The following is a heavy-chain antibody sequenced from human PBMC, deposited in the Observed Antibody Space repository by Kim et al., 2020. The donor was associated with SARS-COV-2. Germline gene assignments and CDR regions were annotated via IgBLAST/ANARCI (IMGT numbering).Heavy chain of an antibody. CDR3: ARRGGLLWFGELLYTNYYYGMDV. CDR1: GYTFTSYA. Sequence: ASVKVSCKASGYTFTSYAMHWVRQAPGQRLEWMGWINAGNGNTKYSQKFQGRVTITRDTSASTAYMELSSLRSEDTAVYYCARRGGLLWFGELLYTNYYYGMDVWGQGPTVTVSS. V-gene: IGHV1-3*01. J-gene: IGHJ6*02. D-gene: IGHD3-10*01. CDR2: INAGNGNT.